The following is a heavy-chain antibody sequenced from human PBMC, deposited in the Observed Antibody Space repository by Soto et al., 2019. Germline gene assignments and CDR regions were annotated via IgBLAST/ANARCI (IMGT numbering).Heavy chain of an antibody. V-gene: IGHV1-69*13. J-gene: IGHJ6*02. CDR2: IIPIFGTA. D-gene: IGHD6-13*01. CDR1: GGTFSSYA. Sequence: ASVKVSCKASGGTFSSYAISWVRQAPGQGLEWMGGIIPIFGTANYAQKFQGRVTTTADESTSTAYMELSSLRSEDTAVYYCARRPRQQLAQSTLYYGMDVWGQGTTVTVSS. CDR3: ARRPRQQLAQSTLYYGMDV.